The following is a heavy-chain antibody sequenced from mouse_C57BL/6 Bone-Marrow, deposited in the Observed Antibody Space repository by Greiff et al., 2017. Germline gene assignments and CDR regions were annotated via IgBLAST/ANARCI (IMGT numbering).Heavy chain of an antibody. CDR1: GFNIKDDY. J-gene: IGHJ3*01. V-gene: IGHV14-4*01. D-gene: IGHD1-1*01. CDR3: TWITTVVATGAY. Sequence: EVQLQQSGAELVRPGASVKLSCTASGFNIKDDYMHWVKQRPEQGLEWIGWIYPENGDTEYASKFQGKATLTADTSSTTAYLQLSSLTSEDTAVYYCTWITTVVATGAYWGQGTLVTVSA. CDR2: IYPENGDT.